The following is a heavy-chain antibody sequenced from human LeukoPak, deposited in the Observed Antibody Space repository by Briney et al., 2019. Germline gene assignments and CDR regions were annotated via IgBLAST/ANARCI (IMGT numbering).Heavy chain of an antibody. V-gene: IGHV1-2*02. D-gene: IGHD3-10*01. CDR1: GYTFTGYY. CDR2: INPNSGGT. CDR3: ARGDYYGSGRPTNAFDH. Sequence: ASVKVSCKASGYTFTGYYMHWVRQAPGQGLEWMGWINPNSGGTNYAQKFQGRVTMTRDTSISTAYMELSRLRSDDTAVYYCARGDYYGSGRPTNAFDHWGQGTLVTVSS. J-gene: IGHJ4*02.